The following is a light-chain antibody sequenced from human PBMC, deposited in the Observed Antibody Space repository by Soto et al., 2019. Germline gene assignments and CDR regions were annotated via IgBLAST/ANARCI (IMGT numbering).Light chain of an antibody. V-gene: IGKV4-1*01. CDR2: WAS. CDR1: QSVLYNSKNKNY. Sequence: DIVMTQAPDSLAGSLGERATNNCKSSQSVLYNSKNKNYLAWYQQKPGQPPKLLIYWASARESGVPDRFSGSGSGADFTLTISSLQAEDAAVYYCQQYYSAPVTFGQGTRLEIK. CDR3: QQYYSAPVT. J-gene: IGKJ5*01.